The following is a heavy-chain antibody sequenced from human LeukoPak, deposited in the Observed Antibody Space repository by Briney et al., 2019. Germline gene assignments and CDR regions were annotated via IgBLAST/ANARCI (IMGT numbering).Heavy chain of an antibody. Sequence: SETLSLTCAVSGGSISSGGYSWSWIRQPPGTGLEWIGYIYHSGSTYYDPSLKSRVTISVGRSKNQFSLKLSSVTAADTAVYYCASSGWYSTFDYWGQGTLVTVSS. J-gene: IGHJ4*02. D-gene: IGHD6-19*01. V-gene: IGHV4-30-2*01. CDR1: GGSISSGGYS. CDR2: IYHSGST. CDR3: ASSGWYSTFDY.